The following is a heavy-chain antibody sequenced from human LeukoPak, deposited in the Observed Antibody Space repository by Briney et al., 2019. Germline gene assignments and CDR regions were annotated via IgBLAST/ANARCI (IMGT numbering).Heavy chain of an antibody. CDR1: GFTFSSYG. J-gene: IGHJ4*02. CDR2: IYSGGST. D-gene: IGHD1-26*01. Sequence: GRSLRLSCAASGFTFSSYGMHWVRQAPGKGLEWVPVIYSGGSTYYADSVKGRFTISRDNSKNTLYLQMNSLRAEDTAVYYCAREVGARYYFDYWGQGTLVTVSS. CDR3: AREVGARYYFDY. V-gene: IGHV3-53*01.